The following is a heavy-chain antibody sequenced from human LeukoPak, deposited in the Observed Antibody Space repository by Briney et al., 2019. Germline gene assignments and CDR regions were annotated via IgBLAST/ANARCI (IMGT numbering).Heavy chain of an antibody. CDR1: GYSIRNGYY. J-gene: IGHJ5*02. V-gene: IGHV4-38-2*02. CDR2: IHERGSP. Sequence: SETLSLTCSVYGYSIRNGYYWGGSRPPPGKGGGGIASIHERGSPLYKPSLRNRVTISVDTSKNQFSLTLSSVTAADTAVYYCAREPHIVVVTPIPLSFDPWGQGTLVTVSP. D-gene: IGHD2-21*02. CDR3: AREPHIVVVTPIPLSFDP.